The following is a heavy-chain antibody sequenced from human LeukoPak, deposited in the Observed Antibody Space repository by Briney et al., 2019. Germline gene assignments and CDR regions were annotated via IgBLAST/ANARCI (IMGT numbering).Heavy chain of an antibody. CDR3: AKDGGDSGSYYFDY. CDR2: ISSSGTSI. J-gene: IGHJ4*02. Sequence: PGGSLRLSCAASGFTFSDYYMSWIRQAPGKGLEWVSYISSSGTSIYYADSVKGRFTISRDNAKNSLYLQMNSLRAEDTALYYCAKDGGDSGSYYFDYWGQGTLVTVSS. D-gene: IGHD1-26*01. V-gene: IGHV3-11*01. CDR1: GFTFSDYY.